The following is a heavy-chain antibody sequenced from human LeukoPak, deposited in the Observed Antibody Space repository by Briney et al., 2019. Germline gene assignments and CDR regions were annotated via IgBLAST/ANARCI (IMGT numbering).Heavy chain of an antibody. D-gene: IGHD2-15*01. CDR2: INPNSGGT. J-gene: IGHJ5*02. V-gene: IGHV1-2*06. CDR1: GYTFTGYY. Sequence: GASVKVSCKAAGYTFTGYYMFWVRQAPGQGLEWMGRINPNSGGTNYAQKFQGRVTMTRDTSISTAYMALSRLRSDDTAVYYCARGYCSGGSCYSVENWFDPWGQGTLVTVSS. CDR3: ARGYCSGGSCYSVENWFDP.